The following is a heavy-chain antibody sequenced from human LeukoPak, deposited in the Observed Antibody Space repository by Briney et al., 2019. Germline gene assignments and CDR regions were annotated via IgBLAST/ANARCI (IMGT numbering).Heavy chain of an antibody. D-gene: IGHD3-10*01. Sequence: SVKVSCKASGGTFSSYAISWVRQAPGQGLEWMGGIIPIFGTANYAQKFQGRVTITADESTSTAYMELSSLRSEDTAVYYCARVHYYGSGSYVTAFYYYMDVWGKGTTVTVSS. CDR3: ARVHYYGSGSYVTAFYYYMDV. CDR2: IIPIFGTA. V-gene: IGHV1-69*13. J-gene: IGHJ6*03. CDR1: GGTFSSYA.